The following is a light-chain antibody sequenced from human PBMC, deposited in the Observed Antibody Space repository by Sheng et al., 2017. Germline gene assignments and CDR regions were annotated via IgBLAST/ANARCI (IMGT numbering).Light chain of an antibody. V-gene: IGKV1-39*01. CDR3: QQYNSYPIT. J-gene: IGKJ5*01. Sequence: DIQMTQSPSSLSASVGDRVTITCRASQTINTYVNWYQQKSGKAPKLLVYATSILQSGVPSRFSGSGSGSDFTLSINSLQSEDFATYYCQQYNSYPITFGQGTRLEI. CDR1: QTINTY. CDR2: ATS.